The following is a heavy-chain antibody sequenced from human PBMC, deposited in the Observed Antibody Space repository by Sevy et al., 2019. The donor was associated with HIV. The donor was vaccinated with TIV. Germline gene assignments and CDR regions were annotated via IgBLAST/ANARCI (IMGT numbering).Heavy chain of an antibody. CDR1: GGTFSSYA. CDR3: ATAPDSGSYYLPFDY. CDR2: IIPIFGTA. Sequence: ASVKVSCNASGGTFSSYAISWVRQAPGQGLEWMGGIIPIFGTANYAQKFQGRVTITADESTSTAYMELSSLRSEDTAVYYCATAPDSGSYYLPFDYWGQGTLVTVSS. V-gene: IGHV1-69*13. D-gene: IGHD1-26*01. J-gene: IGHJ4*02.